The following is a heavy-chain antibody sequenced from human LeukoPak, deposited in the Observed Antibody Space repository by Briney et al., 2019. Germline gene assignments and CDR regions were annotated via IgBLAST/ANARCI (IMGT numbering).Heavy chain of an antibody. CDR2: ISSSSNTI. CDR1: GFTFSNYN. J-gene: IGHJ4*02. Sequence: PGGSLRLSCAASGFTFSNYNMNWVRQAPGKGLEWISYISSSSNTIYYADSVKGRFTISRDNAKNSLYLQMNSLRAEDTAVYYRARDLGSGSPFLRYWGQGTLVTVSS. CDR3: ARDLGSGSPFLRY. D-gene: IGHD3-10*01. V-gene: IGHV3-48*01.